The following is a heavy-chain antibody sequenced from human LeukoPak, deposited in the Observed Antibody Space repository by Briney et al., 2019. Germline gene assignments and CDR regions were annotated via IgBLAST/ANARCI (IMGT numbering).Heavy chain of an antibody. J-gene: IGHJ4*02. CDR3: ARVGTYGSGSYLSWLDY. CDR1: GGSISSYY. D-gene: IGHD3-10*01. V-gene: IGHV4-59*01. CDR2: IYYSGST. Sequence: PSETLSLTCTVSGGSISSYYWSWIRQPPGKGLEWIGYIYYSGSTNYNPSHKSRVTISVDTSKNQFSLKLSSVTAADTAVYYCARVGTYGSGSYLSWLDYWGQGTLVTVSS.